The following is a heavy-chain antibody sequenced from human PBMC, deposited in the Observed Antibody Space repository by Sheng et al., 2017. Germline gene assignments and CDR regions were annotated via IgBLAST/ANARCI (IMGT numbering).Heavy chain of an antibody. V-gene: IGHV3-30*01. CDR1: GFTFSSYA. D-gene: IGHD1-26*01. CDR3: ARDYGAGAYAFDI. J-gene: IGHJ3*02. CDR2: ISYDGSNK. Sequence: QVQLVESGGGVVQPGRSLRLSCAASGFTFSSYAMHWVRQAPGKGLEWVAVISYDGSNKYYADSVKGRFTISRDNSKNTLYLQMNSLRAEDTAVYYCARDYGAGAYAFDIWGQGTMVTVSS.